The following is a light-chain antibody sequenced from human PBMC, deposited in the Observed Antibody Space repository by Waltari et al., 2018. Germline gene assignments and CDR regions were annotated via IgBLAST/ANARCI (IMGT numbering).Light chain of an antibody. CDR3: QQSYDTPRT. J-gene: IGKJ1*01. V-gene: IGKV1-39*01. Sequence: DFQMTQSPSSLSASVGDRVTITCRASQYTSTYLNWYQQKPGKGPKLLIYAASTLQSGVPSRFSGSGSGTDFTFTISILQLEDFATYYCQQSYDTPRTFGQGTKVEVK. CDR1: QYTSTY. CDR2: AAS.